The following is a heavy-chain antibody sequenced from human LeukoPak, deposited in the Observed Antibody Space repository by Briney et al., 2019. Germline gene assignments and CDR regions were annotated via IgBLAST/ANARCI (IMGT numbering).Heavy chain of an antibody. Sequence: ASVKVSCKASGFPFTSFYIHWVRQAPGQGLEWMGIISPSDGSTTYAQKFQGRVSMTKDMPTSTVYMELSSLRSEDTAVYYCARGGAPPHYYDNTGLWPPYFDSWGPGALVTVSS. CDR1: GFPFTSFY. D-gene: IGHD3-22*01. J-gene: IGHJ4*02. V-gene: IGHV1-46*01. CDR3: ARGGAPPHYYDNTGLWPPYFDS. CDR2: ISPSDGST.